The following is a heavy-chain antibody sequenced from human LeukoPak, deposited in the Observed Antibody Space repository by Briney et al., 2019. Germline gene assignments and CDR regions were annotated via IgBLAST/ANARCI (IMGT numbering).Heavy chain of an antibody. Sequence: GASVKVSCKASGGTFSSYAISWVRQAPGQGLEWMGRIIPIFGIANYAQKFQGRVTITADKSTSTAYMELSSLRSEDTAVYYCARKGYYYYYGMDVWGQGTTVTVSS. J-gene: IGHJ6*02. V-gene: IGHV1-69*04. CDR2: IIPIFGIA. CDR3: ARKGYYYYYGMDV. CDR1: GGTFSSYA.